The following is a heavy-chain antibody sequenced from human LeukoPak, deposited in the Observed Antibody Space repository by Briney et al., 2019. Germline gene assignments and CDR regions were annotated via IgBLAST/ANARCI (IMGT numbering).Heavy chain of an antibody. Sequence: SETLSLTCTVSGGSISSGGYYWSWIRQPPGKGLEWIGYIYHSGSTYYNPSLKSRVTISVDRSKNQFSLNLSSVTAADTAVYYCARVYRLSDTPTFDIWGQGTMVTVSS. CDR3: ARVYRLSDTPTFDI. J-gene: IGHJ3*02. CDR2: IYHSGST. V-gene: IGHV4-30-2*01. CDR1: GGSISSGGYY. D-gene: IGHD1-26*01.